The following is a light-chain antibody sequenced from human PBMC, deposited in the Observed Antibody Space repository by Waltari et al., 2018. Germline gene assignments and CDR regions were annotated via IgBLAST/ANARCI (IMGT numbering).Light chain of an antibody. J-gene: IGKJ2*01. Sequence: DIQMTQSPPSLSASIGDRVLITCRASQTVTSDLHWYQQRPGKPPKLLISSASTLQRGVSSRFSGSGSGTDFTLTINNLQPDDFATYFCQQNYASPFTFGQGTKLDMK. CDR3: QQNYASPFT. CDR2: SAS. CDR1: QTVTSD. V-gene: IGKV1-39*01.